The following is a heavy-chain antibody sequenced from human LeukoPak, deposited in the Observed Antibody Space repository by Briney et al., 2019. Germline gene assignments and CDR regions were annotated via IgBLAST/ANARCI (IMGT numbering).Heavy chain of an antibody. CDR1: GFTFSGYY. Sequence: GGSLRLSCAASGFTFSGYYMSWIRQAPGKGLEWVSYISSSGSTIYYADSVKGRFTISRDNSKNTLYLQMNSLRAEDTAVYYCAKDRGDSSRGGEYYFDYWGQGTLVTVSS. CDR3: AKDRGDSSRGGEYYFDY. J-gene: IGHJ4*02. D-gene: IGHD6-13*01. CDR2: ISSSGSTI. V-gene: IGHV3-11*01.